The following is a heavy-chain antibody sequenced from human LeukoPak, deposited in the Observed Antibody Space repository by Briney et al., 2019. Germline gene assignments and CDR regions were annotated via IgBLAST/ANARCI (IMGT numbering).Heavy chain of an antibody. Sequence: SETLSLTCTVSGGSITSYYWSWIRQPPGKGLEWIGYIYYSGSTNYNPSLKSRVTISVDTSKNQFSLKLSSVTAADTAVYYCAGDYSSGSYRFDYWGQGTLVTVSS. V-gene: IGHV4-59*12. CDR2: IYYSGST. J-gene: IGHJ4*02. CDR3: AGDYSSGSYRFDY. D-gene: IGHD3-10*01. CDR1: GGSITSYY.